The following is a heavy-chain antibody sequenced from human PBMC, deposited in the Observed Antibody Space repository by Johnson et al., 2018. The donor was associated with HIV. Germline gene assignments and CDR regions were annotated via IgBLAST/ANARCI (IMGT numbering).Heavy chain of an antibody. J-gene: IGHJ3*02. V-gene: IGHV3-11*04. Sequence: QVQLVESGVGLVKPGGSLRLSCAASGFTFSDYYMSWIRQAPGKVLEWVSYISSSGSTIYYADSVKGRFTISRDNAKNSLYLQMNSLRAEDTAVYYCARDRYCSGGSCYLRSRADAFDIWGQGTMVTVSS. CDR2: ISSSGSTI. D-gene: IGHD2-15*01. CDR3: ARDRYCSGGSCYLRSRADAFDI. CDR1: GFTFSDYY.